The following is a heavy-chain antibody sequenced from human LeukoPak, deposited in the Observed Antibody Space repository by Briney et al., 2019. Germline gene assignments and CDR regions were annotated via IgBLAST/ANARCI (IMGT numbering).Heavy chain of an antibody. Sequence: ASVKVSCKASGGTFSSYAISWLRQAPAQGLEWMGRIIPIFGTANYAQKFQGRVTITTDESTSTAYMELSSLRSEDAAVYYCARASRRALDCGGYCYLNYWGQGTLVTVSS. J-gene: IGHJ4*02. V-gene: IGHV1-69*05. CDR3: ARASRRALDCGGYCYLNY. CDR2: IIPIFGTA. D-gene: IGHD2-21*02. CDR1: GGTFSSYA.